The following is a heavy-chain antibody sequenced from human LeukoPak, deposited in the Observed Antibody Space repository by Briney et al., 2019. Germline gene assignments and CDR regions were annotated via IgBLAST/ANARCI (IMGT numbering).Heavy chain of an antibody. J-gene: IGHJ5*02. D-gene: IGHD2-2*03. CDR3: ARVAGYCSSTSCYDNWFDP. V-gene: IGHV5-51*01. CDR2: IYPGDSDT. Sequence: GESLQISCKGSGYSFTSYWIGWVRQLPGKGLEWMGIIYPGDSDTRYSPSFQGQVTISADKSISTAYLQWSSLKASDTAMYYCARVAGYCSSTSCYDNWFDPWGQGTLVTVSS. CDR1: GYSFTSYW.